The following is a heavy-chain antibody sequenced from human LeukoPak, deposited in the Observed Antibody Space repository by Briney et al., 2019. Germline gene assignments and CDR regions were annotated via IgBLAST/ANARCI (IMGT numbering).Heavy chain of an antibody. V-gene: IGHV3-23*01. CDR3: ARGYSSNYGVFDY. D-gene: IGHD6-13*01. CDR2: IGGGGGST. Sequence: GGSLRLSCSMSGFTLSHYAMSWVRQAPGKGLEWVSTIGGGGGSTDYTDSVKGRFTISRDNSKNTLSLQMDSLRAEDTAVYYCARGYSSNYGVFDYWGQGTLVTVSS. J-gene: IGHJ4*02. CDR1: GFTLSHYA.